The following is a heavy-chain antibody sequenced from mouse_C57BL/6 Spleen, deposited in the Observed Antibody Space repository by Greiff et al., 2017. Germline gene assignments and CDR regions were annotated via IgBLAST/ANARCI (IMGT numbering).Heavy chain of an antibody. D-gene: IGHD1-1*01. CDR3: ARSVSSYDY. CDR1: GYSFTGYY. Sequence: VQLQQSGPELVKPGASVKISCKASGYSFTGYYMNWVKQSPEKSLEWIGKINPSTGGTTYNQKFKAKATLTVDKSSSTAYMQLKSLTSEDSAVYYCARSVSSYDYWGQGTTLTVSS. CDR2: INPSTGGT. V-gene: IGHV1-42*01. J-gene: IGHJ2*01.